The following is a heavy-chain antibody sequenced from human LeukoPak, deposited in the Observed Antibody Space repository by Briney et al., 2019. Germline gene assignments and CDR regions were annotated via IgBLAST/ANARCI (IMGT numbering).Heavy chain of an antibody. J-gene: IGHJ4*02. D-gene: IGHD6-13*01. CDR2: IIPILGIA. CDR1: GGTFSSYA. CDR3: ARGLMIAAAGFDY. V-gene: IGHV1-69*04. Sequence: SVKVSCKASGGTFSSYAISWVRQAPGQGLEWMGRIIPILGIANYAQKFQGRVTITADKSTGTAYMELSSLRSEDTAVYYRARGLMIAAAGFDYWGQGTLVTVSS.